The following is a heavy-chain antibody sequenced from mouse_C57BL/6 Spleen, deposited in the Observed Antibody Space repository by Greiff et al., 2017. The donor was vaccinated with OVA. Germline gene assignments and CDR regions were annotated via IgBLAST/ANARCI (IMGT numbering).Heavy chain of an antibody. Sequence: VQLQQSGPELVKPGASVKISCKASGYTFTDYYMNWVKQSHGKSLEWIGDINPNNGGTSYNQKFKGKATLTVDKSSSTAYMELRSLTSEDSAVYYGARDRYFDVWGTGTTVTVSS. J-gene: IGHJ1*03. CDR1: GYTFTDYY. CDR3: ARDRYFDV. V-gene: IGHV1-26*01. CDR2: INPNNGGT.